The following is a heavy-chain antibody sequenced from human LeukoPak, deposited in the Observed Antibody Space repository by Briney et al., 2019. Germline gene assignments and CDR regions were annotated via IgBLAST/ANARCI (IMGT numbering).Heavy chain of an antibody. Sequence: ASVKLSCKGSGYTFRSYGITWVRQAPGQGLEWMGWISANNGDTNYAQKFQGRVTMTTDTSTTTAYMELRRLRSDDTAVYYCARGRGDYYGSSGNWFDPWGQGALVTVSS. J-gene: IGHJ5*02. CDR2: ISANNGDT. V-gene: IGHV1-18*01. CDR1: GYTFRSYG. CDR3: ARGRGDYYGSSGNWFDP. D-gene: IGHD3-22*01.